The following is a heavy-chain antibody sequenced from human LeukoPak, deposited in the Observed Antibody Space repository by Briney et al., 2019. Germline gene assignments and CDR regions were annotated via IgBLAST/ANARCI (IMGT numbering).Heavy chain of an antibody. V-gene: IGHV4-34*01. CDR3: ARGPHRIAAAAPLDY. D-gene: IGHD6-13*01. J-gene: IGHJ4*02. CDR2: INHSGST. CDR1: GGSFSGYY. Sequence: PSETLSLTCAVYGGSFSGYYWSWIRQPPGKGLEWIGEINHSGSTNYNPSLKSRVTISVDTSKNQLSLKLSSVTAADTAVYYCARGPHRIAAAAPLDYWGQGTLVTVSS.